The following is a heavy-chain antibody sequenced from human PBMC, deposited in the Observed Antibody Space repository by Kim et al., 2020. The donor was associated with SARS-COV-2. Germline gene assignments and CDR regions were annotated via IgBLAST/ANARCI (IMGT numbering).Heavy chain of an antibody. J-gene: IGHJ5*02. D-gene: IGHD3-16*01. V-gene: IGHV5-51*01. CDR2: SDT. Sequence: SDTRYSPSFQGQVTISADKSISTAYLQWSSLKASDTAMYYCARGGGVSTPWGQGTLVTVSS. CDR3: ARGGGVSTP.